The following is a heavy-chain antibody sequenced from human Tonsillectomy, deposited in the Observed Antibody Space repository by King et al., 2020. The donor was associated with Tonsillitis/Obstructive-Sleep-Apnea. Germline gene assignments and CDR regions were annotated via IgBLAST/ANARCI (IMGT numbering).Heavy chain of an antibody. V-gene: IGHV4-39*01. Sequence: LQLQESGPGLVKPSETLSLTCTVSGGSISSSSYYWGWIRQPPGKGLEWIGSIYYSGSTYYNPSLKSRVTISVDTSKNQFSLKLSSVTAADTAVYYCARRHCSSTSCRTHSEYDAFDIWGQGTMVTVSS. J-gene: IGHJ3*02. CDR1: GGSISSSSYY. CDR2: IYYSGST. D-gene: IGHD2-2*01. CDR3: ARRHCSSTSCRTHSEYDAFDI.